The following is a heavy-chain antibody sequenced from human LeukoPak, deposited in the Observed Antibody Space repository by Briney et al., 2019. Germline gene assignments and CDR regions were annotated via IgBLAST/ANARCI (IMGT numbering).Heavy chain of an antibody. CDR2: INPNSGDT. Sequence: ASVKVSCKASGYTFSGYYMHWVRQAPGQGLEWMGRINPNSGDTNYAQKLQGRVTMTTDTSTSTAYMELRSLRSDDTAVYYCARGLGYSYGPGVYYFDYWGQGTLVTVSS. V-gene: IGHV1-2*06. J-gene: IGHJ4*02. CDR1: GYTFSGYY. D-gene: IGHD5-18*01. CDR3: ARGLGYSYGPGVYYFDY.